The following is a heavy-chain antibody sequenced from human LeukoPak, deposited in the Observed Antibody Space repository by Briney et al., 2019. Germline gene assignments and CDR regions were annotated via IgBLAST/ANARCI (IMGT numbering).Heavy chain of an antibody. CDR1: XXTXXXXX. CDR2: ISSSSAYT. V-gene: IGHV3-11*03. Sequence: GGXLRLSCAXSXXTXXXXXXXXXXXXXXXXXXWVSNISSSSAYTNYADSVXGXFTISRDNAKNSLYLQMNSLRAXDTAVYYCASWATVTTNDYWGQGTLVTVSS. CDR3: ASWATVTTNDY. J-gene: IGHJ4*02. D-gene: IGHD4-17*01.